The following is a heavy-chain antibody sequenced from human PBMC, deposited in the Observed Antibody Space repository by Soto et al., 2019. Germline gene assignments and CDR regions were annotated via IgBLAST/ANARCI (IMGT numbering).Heavy chain of an antibody. CDR2: ISAYNGNT. CDR3: ARDLILTGYYSLHFDY. J-gene: IGHJ4*02. Sequence: ASVKVSCKASGYTFTSYGISWVRQAPGQGLEWMGWISAYNGNTNYAQKLQGRVTMTTDTSTSTAYMELRSLRSDDTAVYYCARDLILTGYYSLHFDYWGQGTLVTVSS. V-gene: IGHV1-18*01. CDR1: GYTFTSYG. D-gene: IGHD3-9*01.